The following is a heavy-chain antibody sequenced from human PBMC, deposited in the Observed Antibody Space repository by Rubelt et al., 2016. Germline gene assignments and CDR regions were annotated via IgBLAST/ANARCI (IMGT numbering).Heavy chain of an antibody. Sequence: QVHLVQSGAEVKKPGASVKVSCEASGYSFTKYGISWVRQAPGQGLEWMGWITPFNGKTKYIQKFQGRVTMTTNTSTSTVHMGLRSPGSDDTAVYYFGRDLGQYDFGGYFDYWGQGSLVTVSS. CDR1: GYSFTKYG. CDR2: ITPFNGKT. CDR3: GRDLGQYDFGGYFDY. V-gene: IGHV1-18*01. D-gene: IGHD3-3*01. J-gene: IGHJ4*02.